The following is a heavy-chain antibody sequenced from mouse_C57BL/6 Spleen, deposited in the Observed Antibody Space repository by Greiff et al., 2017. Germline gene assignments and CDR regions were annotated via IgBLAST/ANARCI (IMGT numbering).Heavy chain of an antibody. D-gene: IGHD1-1*01. J-gene: IGHJ4*01. CDR3: ASSSHYYAMDY. V-gene: IGHV1-80*01. Sequence: QVQLQQSGAELVKPGASVKISCKASGYAFSSYWMNWVKQRPGKGLEWIGQIYPGDGDTNYNGKFKGKATLTADKSSSTAYMQLSSLTSEDSAVYFCASSSHYYAMDYWGQGTSVTVSS. CDR1: GYAFSSYW. CDR2: IYPGDGDT.